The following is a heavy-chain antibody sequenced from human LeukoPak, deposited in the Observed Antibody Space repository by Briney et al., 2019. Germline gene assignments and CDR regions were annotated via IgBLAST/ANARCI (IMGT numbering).Heavy chain of an antibody. V-gene: IGHV3-33*01. D-gene: IGHD3/OR15-3a*01. J-gene: IGHJ4*02. CDR3: AREMRTESPYYFDY. CDR2: IWYDGSDK. Sequence: PGGSLRLSCAASGFTFSSYGMHWVRQAPDKGLEWVAVIWYDGSDKYYADSVKGRFTISRDNSKNTLYLQMNSLRAEDTAVYYCAREMRTESPYYFDYWGQGTLVTVSS. CDR1: GFTFSSYG.